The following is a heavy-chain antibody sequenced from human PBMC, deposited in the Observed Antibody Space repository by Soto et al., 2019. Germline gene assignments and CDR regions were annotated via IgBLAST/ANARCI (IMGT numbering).Heavy chain of an antibody. CDR1: GGSISSYY. CDR3: ARDHGDYAYYGMDV. CDR2: IYYSGST. V-gene: IGHV4-59*01. Sequence: SETLSLTCTVSGGSISSYYWSWIRQPPGKGLEWIGYIYYSGSTNYNPSLKSRVTISVDTSKNQFSLKLSSVTAADTAVYYCARDHGDYAYYGMDVWGQGTTVTVSS. D-gene: IGHD4-17*01. J-gene: IGHJ6*02.